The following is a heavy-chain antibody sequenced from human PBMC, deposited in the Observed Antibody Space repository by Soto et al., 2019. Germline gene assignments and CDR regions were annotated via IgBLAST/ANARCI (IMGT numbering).Heavy chain of an antibody. V-gene: IGHV4-59*01. D-gene: IGHD6-19*01. CDR3: ARDGEAVAFGY. J-gene: IGHJ4*02. Sequence: SETLSLTCTVSGDSFSNYYCNWVRQPPGKGLEWIGYIYYSGSTNYNPSLKSRVTISVDTSKNQFSLKLSSVTAADTAVYYCARDGEAVAFGYWGQGTLVTVSS. CDR1: GDSFSNYY. CDR2: IYYSGST.